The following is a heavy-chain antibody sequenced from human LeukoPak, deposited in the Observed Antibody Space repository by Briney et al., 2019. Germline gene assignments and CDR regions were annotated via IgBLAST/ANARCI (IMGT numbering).Heavy chain of an antibody. CDR2: IYHSGST. Sequence: SETLSLTCTVSGYSISSGYYWGWIRQPPGKGLEWIGSIYHSGSTYYNPSLKSRVTISVHTSKNQFSLKLSSVTAADTAVYYCARDGNSITMIPQEGVDYWGQGTLVTVSS. J-gene: IGHJ4*02. CDR3: ARDGNSITMIPQEGVDY. CDR1: GYSISSGYY. V-gene: IGHV4-38-2*02. D-gene: IGHD3-22*01.